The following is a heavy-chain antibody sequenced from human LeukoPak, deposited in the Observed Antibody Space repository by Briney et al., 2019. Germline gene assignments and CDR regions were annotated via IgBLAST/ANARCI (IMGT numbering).Heavy chain of an antibody. CDR2: ISYDGSNK. V-gene: IGHV3-30*18. CDR3: AKADNGDYAFDP. Sequence: GRSLRLSCAASGFTFSSYGMHWVRQAPGKGLEWVAVISYDGSNKYYADSVKGRFTISRDNSKNTLYLQMNSLRAEDTAVYYCAKADNGDYAFDPWGQGTLVTVSS. CDR1: GFTFSSYG. D-gene: IGHD4-17*01. J-gene: IGHJ5*02.